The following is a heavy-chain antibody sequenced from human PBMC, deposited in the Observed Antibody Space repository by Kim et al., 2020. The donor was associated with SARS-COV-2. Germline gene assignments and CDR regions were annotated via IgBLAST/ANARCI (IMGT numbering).Heavy chain of an antibody. Sequence: CADSVKGRFTISRDKSKNTLYLQVNSLRAEDTAVYYGAKGSGSSPRGLDYWGQGTLVTVSS. V-gene: IGHV3-23*01. J-gene: IGHJ4*02. D-gene: IGHD2-15*01. CDR3: AKGSGSSPRGLDY.